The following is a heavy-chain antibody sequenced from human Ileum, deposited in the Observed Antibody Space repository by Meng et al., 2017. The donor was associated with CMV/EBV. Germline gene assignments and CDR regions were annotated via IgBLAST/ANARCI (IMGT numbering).Heavy chain of an antibody. CDR2: INQYGST. D-gene: IGHD5-12*01. CDR1: GSFSPYT. J-gene: IGHJ4*02. V-gene: IGHV4-34*01. Sequence: QVPIQQWGAGLLKPSETLSLTCSLGGSFSPYTWSWIRQAPGKGLEWIGEINQYGSTNFNPSVKSRVTISRDTSKNQFSLRLNSVTAADAAVYYCVTADHHAIKYWGQGTLVTVSS. CDR3: VTADHHAIKY.